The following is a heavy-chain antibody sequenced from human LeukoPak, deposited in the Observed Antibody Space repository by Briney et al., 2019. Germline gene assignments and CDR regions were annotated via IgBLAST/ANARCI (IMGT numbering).Heavy chain of an antibody. CDR2: IKQDGSEK. V-gene: IGHV3-7*01. J-gene: IGHJ4*02. CDR1: GFTLSNYW. Sequence: PGGSLRLSCASSGFTLSNYWMTWVRQAPEKGLEWVANIKQDGSEKYYVDSVKGRFTISRDNAKSSLYLQVNSLRAEDTAVYYCVRDTGGSGSYPDYWGPGTLVTVSS. D-gene: IGHD1-26*01. CDR3: VRDTGGSGSYPDY.